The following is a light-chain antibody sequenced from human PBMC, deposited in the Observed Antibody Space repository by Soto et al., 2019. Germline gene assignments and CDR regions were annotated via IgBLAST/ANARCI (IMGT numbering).Light chain of an antibody. Sequence: QLVLTQSPSASASLGASVKLTCTLSSGHSSYAIAWHQQQPEKGPRYLMKLNSDGSHSKGDGIPDRFSGSSSGAERYLTISSLQSEDEADYYCQTWGTGVVFGVGTKVTVL. J-gene: IGLJ2*01. V-gene: IGLV4-69*01. CDR3: QTWGTGVV. CDR2: LNSDGSH. CDR1: SGHSSYA.